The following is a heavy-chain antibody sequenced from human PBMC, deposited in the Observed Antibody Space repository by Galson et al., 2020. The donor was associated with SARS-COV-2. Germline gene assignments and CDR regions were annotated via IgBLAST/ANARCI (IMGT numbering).Heavy chain of an antibody. D-gene: IGHD4-17*01. CDR2: LYWDDDK. V-gene: IGHV2-5*02. CDR1: GFSLSTSGVG. CDR3: AHFRRVDDYQEPFDP. J-gene: IGHJ5*02. Sequence: SGPTLVKPTQTLTLTCTFSGFSLSTSGVGVGWIRQPPGKALEWLALLYWDDDKRYSPSLKSRLTITKDTSKNQVVLTMTNMDPVDTATYYCAHFRRVDDYQEPFDPWGQGTLVTVSS.